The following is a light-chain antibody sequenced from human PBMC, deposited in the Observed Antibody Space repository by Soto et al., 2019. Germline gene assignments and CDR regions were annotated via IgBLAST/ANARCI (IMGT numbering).Light chain of an antibody. CDR1: QSISSW. J-gene: IGKJ1*01. CDR2: DAS. CDR3: QQYYSYSKT. V-gene: IGKV1-5*01. Sequence: DIQMTQSPSTLSASVGDRVTITCRASQSISSWLAWYQQKPRKAPKVLIYDASSLQSGVPSRFSGSGSGTEFTLTISSLQPDDFATYYCQQYYSYSKTFGQGTKV.